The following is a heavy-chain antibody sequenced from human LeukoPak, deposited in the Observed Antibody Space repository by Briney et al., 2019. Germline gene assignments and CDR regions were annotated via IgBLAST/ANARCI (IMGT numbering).Heavy chain of an antibody. V-gene: IGHV3-9*01. CDR1: GFTFDDYA. D-gene: IGHD3-22*01. Sequence: GGSLRLSCAASGFTFDDYAMHWVWQAPGKGLEWVSGISWNSGSIGYADSVKGRFTISRDNAKNSLYLQMNSLRAEDTALYYCAKDISSYDSISAAFDIWGQGTMVTVSS. CDR2: ISWNSGSI. J-gene: IGHJ3*02. CDR3: AKDISSYDSISAAFDI.